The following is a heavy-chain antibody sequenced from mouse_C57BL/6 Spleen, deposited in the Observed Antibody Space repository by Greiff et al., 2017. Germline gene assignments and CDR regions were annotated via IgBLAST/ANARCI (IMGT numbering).Heavy chain of an antibody. J-gene: IGHJ2*01. CDR2: IYPGSGST. CDR1: GYTFTSYW. V-gene: IGHV1-55*01. CDR3: ARSCANYCGNSSLFDD. Sequence: QVQLKQPGAELVKPGASVKMSCKASGYTFTSYWITWVKQRPGQGLEWIGDIYPGSGSTNYNEKFKSKATLTVDTSSSTAYMQLSSLTSEVSAVYYCARSCANYCGNSSLFDDWGKGTTLTVSS. D-gene: IGHD1-1*01.